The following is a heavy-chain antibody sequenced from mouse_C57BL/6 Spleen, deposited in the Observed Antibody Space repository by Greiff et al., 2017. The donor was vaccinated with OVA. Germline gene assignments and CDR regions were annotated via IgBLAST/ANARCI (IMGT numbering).Heavy chain of an antibody. CDR1: GFSLTSYG. V-gene: IGHV2-2*01. J-gene: IGHJ1*03. Sequence: QVQLQQSGPGLVQPSQSLSITCTVSGFSLTSYGVHWVRQSPGKGLEWLGVIWSGGSTDYNAAFISRLSLSKDNSKSQVFFKMNSLQADDTAIYYCASEALRRFYWYFDVWGTGTTVTVSS. D-gene: IGHD2-12*01. CDR3: ASEALRRFYWYFDV. CDR2: IWSGGST.